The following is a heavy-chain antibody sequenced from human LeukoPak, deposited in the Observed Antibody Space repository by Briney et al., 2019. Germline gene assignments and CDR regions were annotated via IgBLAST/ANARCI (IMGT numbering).Heavy chain of an antibody. J-gene: IGHJ4*02. D-gene: IGHD3-16*01. CDR3: ARDGGFFLLEY. CDR2: IKEDGSET. V-gene: IGHV3-7*01. Sequence: PGGSLRLSCAASGFTFGNYWMTWVRQAPGKGLEWLAHIKEDGSETAYVDSVRGRFTISRDNAKNSLYLQMSSLRDEDTAVYYCARDGGFFLLEYWGQGTLVSVSS. CDR1: GFTFGNYW.